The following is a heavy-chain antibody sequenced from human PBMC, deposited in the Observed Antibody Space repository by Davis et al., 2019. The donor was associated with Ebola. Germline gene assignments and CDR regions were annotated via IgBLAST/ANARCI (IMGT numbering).Heavy chain of an antibody. Sequence: PAETLSPTGTVSGGSISRGGSYWTWIRQHPGKGLEWIGYIYYSGSTYHKPSLKSRVTISLDTSKNQFALNLYSVTAADTAVYYCARDLRYDSSSYDYHFYMDVWGKGTTVTVSS. CDR1: GGSISRGGSY. CDR3: ARDLRYDSSSYDYHFYMDV. CDR2: IYYSGST. J-gene: IGHJ6*03. V-gene: IGHV4-31*03. D-gene: IGHD3-22*01.